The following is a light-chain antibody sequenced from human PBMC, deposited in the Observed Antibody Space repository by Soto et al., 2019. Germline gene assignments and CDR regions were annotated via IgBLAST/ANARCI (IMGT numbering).Light chain of an antibody. Sequence: DIQMTQSPATLSASVGDRVTLTCRASQTINRWLAWYQQKPGKAPQVLIYDASTLESGVPSRFSGSGSGTEFTLTINNLQPDDLATYYCQQYSSLWTFGPGTKVDIK. V-gene: IGKV1-5*01. CDR2: DAS. J-gene: IGKJ1*01. CDR1: QTINRW. CDR3: QQYSSLWT.